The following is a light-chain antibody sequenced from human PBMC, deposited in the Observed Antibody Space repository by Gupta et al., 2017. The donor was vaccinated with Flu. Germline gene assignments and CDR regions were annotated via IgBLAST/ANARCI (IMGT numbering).Light chain of an antibody. CDR3: QQDYVRPLT. CDR1: QHVFYNTTKKSY. Sequence: SLGERATINCYSSQHVFYNTTKKSYLAWFQQKPGQPPKVLIYWASNRESGVPDRFSGSGSGTDFTLTISSLQAEDVAVYYCQQDYVRPLTFGGGTKVEIK. CDR2: WAS. V-gene: IGKV4-1*01. J-gene: IGKJ4*01.